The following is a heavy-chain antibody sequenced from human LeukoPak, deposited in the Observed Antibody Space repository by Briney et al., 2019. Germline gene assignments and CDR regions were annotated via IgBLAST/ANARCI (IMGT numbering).Heavy chain of an antibody. V-gene: IGHV3-15*01. CDR2: IKSRTDGGTT. J-gene: IGHJ4*02. D-gene: IGHD1-1*01. CDR3: TTWTSH. Sequence: GGALRLSCAASGFTFSNAWMSWVRQAPGKGLEWVGRIKSRTDGGTTEYAAPVKGIFTISTDDSKNTLYLQMNSLKTEDTAVYYCTTWTSHWGQGTLVAVSS. CDR1: GFTFSNAW.